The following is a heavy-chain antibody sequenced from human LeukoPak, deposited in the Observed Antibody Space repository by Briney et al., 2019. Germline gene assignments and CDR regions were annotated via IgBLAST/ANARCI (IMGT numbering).Heavy chain of an antibody. CDR2: ITGSSSYI. CDR1: GFTFSSYS. D-gene: IGHD3-22*01. CDR3: ARTYYYESSGLSD. Sequence: GGSLRLSCAASGFTFSSYSMNWVRQAPGKGLEWVSSITGSSSYIYYADSVKGRFTISRDNAKNSLYLQMNSLRAEDTAVYYCARTYYYESSGLSDWGQGTLVTVSS. J-gene: IGHJ4*02. V-gene: IGHV3-21*01.